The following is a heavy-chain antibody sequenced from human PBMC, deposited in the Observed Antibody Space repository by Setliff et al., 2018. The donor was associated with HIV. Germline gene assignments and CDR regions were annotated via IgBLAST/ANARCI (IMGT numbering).Heavy chain of an antibody. CDR2: INHSGST. CDR3: ARGPRRRNYYDTSGYYSQNDY. V-gene: IGHV4-34*01. CDR1: GGSFSAYS. Sequence: SETLSLTCAVYGGSFSAYSWSWIRQPPGKGLEWIGEINHSGSTNYNPSLKSRVAISVDTSKNQFSLKLNSVTAADTAVYYCARGPRRRNYYDTSGYYSQNDYWGQGALVTVSS. D-gene: IGHD3-22*01. J-gene: IGHJ4*02.